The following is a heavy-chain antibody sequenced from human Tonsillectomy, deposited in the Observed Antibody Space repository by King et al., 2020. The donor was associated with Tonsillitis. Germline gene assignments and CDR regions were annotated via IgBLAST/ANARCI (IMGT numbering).Heavy chain of an antibody. J-gene: IGHJ4*02. CDR3: ARGSNPYGDLDY. CDR1: GFTFSDYY. V-gene: IGHV3-11*05. D-gene: IGHD4-17*01. Sequence: HVQLVESGGGLVKPGGSLRLSCAASGFTFSDYYMSWIRQAPGKGLEWVSYISSSSSYTNYADSVKGRFTISRDNAKNSLYLQMNSLRAEDTAVYYCARGSNPYGDLDYWGQGTLVTVSS. CDR2: ISSSSSYT.